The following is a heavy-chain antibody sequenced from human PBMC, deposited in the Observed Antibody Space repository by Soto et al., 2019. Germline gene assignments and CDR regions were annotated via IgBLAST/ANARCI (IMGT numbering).Heavy chain of an antibody. J-gene: IGHJ4*02. V-gene: IGHV4-59*01. CDR1: GGSISSYY. Sequence: SETLSLTCTVSGGSISSYYWSWIRQPPGKGLEWIGYIYYSGSTNYNPSLKSRVTISVDTSKNQFSLKLSSVTAADTAVYYCARGGRRHYYFDYWGQGTLVTVSS. CDR2: IYYSGST. CDR3: ARGGRRHYYFDY. D-gene: IGHD3-3*02.